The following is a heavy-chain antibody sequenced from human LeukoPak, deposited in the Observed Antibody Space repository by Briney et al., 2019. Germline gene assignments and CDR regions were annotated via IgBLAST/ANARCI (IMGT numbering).Heavy chain of an antibody. CDR1: GYTFTSYG. Sequence: ASVKVSCKASGYTFTSYGISWVRQAPGQRLEWMGWISAYNGNTNYAQKLQGRITMTTDTSTSTAYMELRSLRSDDTAVYYCARDLPHPIVATTYYFDYWGQGTLVTVSS. CDR3: ARDLPHPIVATTYYFDY. D-gene: IGHD5-12*01. J-gene: IGHJ4*02. CDR2: ISAYNGNT. V-gene: IGHV1-18*01.